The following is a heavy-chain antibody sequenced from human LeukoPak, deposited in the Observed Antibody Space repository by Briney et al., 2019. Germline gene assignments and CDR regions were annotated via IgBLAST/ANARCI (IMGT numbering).Heavy chain of an antibody. V-gene: IGHV1-18*01. J-gene: IGHJ6*02. CDR1: GYTFTSYG. CDR3: ARDTAVAYYGMDV. Sequence: ASVNVSCKSSGYTFTSYGISWVRQAPGRGLEWMGWISAYNGHTNYAQKFQDRVTMTTDASTTTAYMELRSLRSDDTPVYYCARDTAVAYYGMDVWGQGTTVTVSS. D-gene: IGHD2-21*01. CDR2: ISAYNGHT.